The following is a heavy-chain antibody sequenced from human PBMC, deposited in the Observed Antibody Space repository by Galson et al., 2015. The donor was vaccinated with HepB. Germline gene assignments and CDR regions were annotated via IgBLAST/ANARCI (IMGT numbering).Heavy chain of an antibody. CDR3: AIGEATTRPN. Sequence: SLRLSCADSAFTFNNYWMHWVRQASGRGLVWVSRINGDGSSTAYADSVKGRFTISRDNAKNTLFLQMNSLRVEDTAVYYCAIGEATTRPNWGQGTLVTVSS. CDR1: AFTFNNYW. D-gene: IGHD1-14*01. CDR2: INGDGSST. V-gene: IGHV3-74*03. J-gene: IGHJ4*02.